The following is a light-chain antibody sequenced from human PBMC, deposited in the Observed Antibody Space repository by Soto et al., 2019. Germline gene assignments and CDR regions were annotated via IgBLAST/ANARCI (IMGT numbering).Light chain of an antibody. Sequence: DIQMTQSPSSLSASVGDRVTINCRASQSISTFLNWYQQKPGQAPKVLISAASTLQSGVPSRFSGRGSGTDFTLTISSLQPEDFATYYCQQCDSTPYTFGQGTTLETK. J-gene: IGKJ2*01. CDR3: QQCDSTPYT. CDR1: QSISTF. V-gene: IGKV1-39*01. CDR2: AAS.